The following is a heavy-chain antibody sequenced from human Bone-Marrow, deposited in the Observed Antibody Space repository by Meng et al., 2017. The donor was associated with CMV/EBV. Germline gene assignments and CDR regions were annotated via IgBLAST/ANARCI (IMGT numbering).Heavy chain of an antibody. J-gene: IGHJ4*02. CDR3: ARGPTYYDFWSGEPIDY. CDR2: IYHSGST. CDR1: GYSISSGYY. V-gene: IGHV4-38-2*02. D-gene: IGHD3-3*01. Sequence: GSLRLSCTVSGYSISSGYYWGWIRQPPGKGLEWIGSIYHSGSTYYNPSLKSRVTISVDTSKNQFSLKLSSVTAADTAVYYCARGPTYYDFWSGEPIDYWGQGTLVTVSS.